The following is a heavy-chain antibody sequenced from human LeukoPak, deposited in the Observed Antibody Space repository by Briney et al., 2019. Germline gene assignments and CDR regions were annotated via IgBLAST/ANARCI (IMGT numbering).Heavy chain of an antibody. J-gene: IGHJ4*02. CDR1: GITFDYHA. Sequence: PGGSLRLSCVVSGITFDYHALSWVRQAPGKGLEWVSGINGVGDRADYADSVRGRFIISRDISKNTLYLQMYSLRADDTAVYYCAKGLRDFDYWGQGTLVTVSS. CDR2: INGVGDRA. CDR3: AKGLRDFDY. V-gene: IGHV3-23*01.